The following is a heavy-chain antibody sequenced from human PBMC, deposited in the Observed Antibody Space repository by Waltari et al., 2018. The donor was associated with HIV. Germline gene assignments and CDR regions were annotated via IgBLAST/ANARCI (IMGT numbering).Heavy chain of an antibody. CDR2: ITASGRTT. CDR1: GLPFNNDF. Sequence: EAQLLESGGDLVQPGGSLRLSCEVSGLPFNNDFMSWVRQAPGKGLEWVSVITASGRTTYYAESVKGRFTISRNNSRNTLYLEMKNLRVEDTAVYYCANLSRASTAPGFTWGQGTLVTVS. V-gene: IGHV3-23*01. D-gene: IGHD6-13*01. CDR3: ANLSRASTAPGFT. J-gene: IGHJ5*02.